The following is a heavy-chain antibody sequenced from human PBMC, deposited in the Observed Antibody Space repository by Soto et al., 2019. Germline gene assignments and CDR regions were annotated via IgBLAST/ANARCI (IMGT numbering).Heavy chain of an antibody. CDR1: GFTFSNYW. V-gene: IGHV3-74*01. D-gene: IGHD1-26*01. CDR2: MNSDGSNT. CDR3: ATSKGGGSNGPTTY. Sequence: EVQLVESGGALVQPGGSLRLSCAASGFTFSNYWMHWVRQAPGKGLVWISRMNSDGSNTVYADAVKGRFTISRDNAKSTLYLEMNRLRVEDTAVYYCATSKGGGSNGPTTYWGQGGLVTVSS. J-gene: IGHJ4*02.